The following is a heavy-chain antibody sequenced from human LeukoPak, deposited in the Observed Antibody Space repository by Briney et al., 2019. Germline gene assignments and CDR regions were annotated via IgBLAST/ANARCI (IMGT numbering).Heavy chain of an antibody. CDR2: INPSGGTT. D-gene: IGHD1-26*01. CDR1: GYTFTSYY. V-gene: IGHV1-46*01. J-gene: IGHJ4*02. CDR3: ARERELRPPYFDY. Sequence: GASVTVSCKASGYTFTSYYMHWVRQAPGQGLEWMGIINPSGGTTNYAQKFQGRVTMTRDTSTSTVYMELSSLRSEDTAVYYCARERELRPPYFDYWGQGTLVTVSS.